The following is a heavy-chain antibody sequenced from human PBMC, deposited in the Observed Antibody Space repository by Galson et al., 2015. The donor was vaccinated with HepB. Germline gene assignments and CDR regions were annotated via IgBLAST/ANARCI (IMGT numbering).Heavy chain of an antibody. D-gene: IGHD3-3*01. Sequence: SLRLSCAASGFTFSNDWMNWVRQAPGKGLEWVARIKSKTEGGTTDYSAPVKGRFTISRDDTKNTLYLQMNSLKTEDTAVYYCTTDLRPRAYYDFWSGYYEEYYYYYYMDVWGKGTTVTVSS. CDR3: TTDLRPRAYYDFWSGYYEEYYYYYYMDV. CDR2: IKSKTEGGTT. J-gene: IGHJ6*03. V-gene: IGHV3-15*01. CDR1: GFTFSNDW.